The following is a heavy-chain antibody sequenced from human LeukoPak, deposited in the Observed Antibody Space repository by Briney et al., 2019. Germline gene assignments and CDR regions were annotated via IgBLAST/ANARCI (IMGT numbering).Heavy chain of an antibody. CDR2: IYHSGST. CDR1: GYSISSGYY. V-gene: IGHV4-38-2*02. D-gene: IGHD4-17*01. Sequence: PSETLSLTCTASGYSISSGYYWGWIRQPPGKGLEWIGSIYHSGSTYYNPSLKSRVTISVDTSKNQFSLKLSSVTAADTAVYYCARFNYGDYVSIDYWGQGTLVTVSS. J-gene: IGHJ4*02. CDR3: ARFNYGDYVSIDY.